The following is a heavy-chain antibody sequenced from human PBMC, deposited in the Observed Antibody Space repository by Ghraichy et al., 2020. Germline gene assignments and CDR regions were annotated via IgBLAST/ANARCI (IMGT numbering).Heavy chain of an antibody. V-gene: IGHV3-33*01. D-gene: IGHD3-3*01. CDR2: IWYDGSNK. CDR1: GFTFSSYG. CDR3: ARESGYRHFDY. J-gene: IGHJ4*02. Sequence: GGSLRLSCAASGFTFSSYGMHWVRQAPGKGLEWVAVIWYDGSNKYYADSVKGRFTISRDNSKNTLYLQMNSLRAEDTAVYYCARESGYRHFDYWGQGTLVTVSS.